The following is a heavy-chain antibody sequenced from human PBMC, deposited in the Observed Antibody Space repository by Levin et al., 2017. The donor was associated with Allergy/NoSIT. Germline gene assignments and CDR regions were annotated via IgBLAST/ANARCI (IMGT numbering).Heavy chain of an antibody. J-gene: IGHJ3*02. CDR2: ISTSSSYI. V-gene: IGHV3-21*01. Sequence: TPGGSLRLSCAASGFTFSTYAMNWVRQAPGKGLEWVSYISTSSSYIYYADSVEGRFTISRDNAKNSLYLQMNNLRAEDTAVYYCARDKTSSSAFDIWGQGTMVTVSS. CDR1: GFTFSTYA. CDR3: ARDKTSSSAFDI. D-gene: IGHD6-13*01.